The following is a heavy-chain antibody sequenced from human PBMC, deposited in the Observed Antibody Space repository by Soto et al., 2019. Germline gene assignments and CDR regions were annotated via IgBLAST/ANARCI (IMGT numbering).Heavy chain of an antibody. V-gene: IGHV1-3*01. CDR1: GYSFTSYA. D-gene: IGHD6-19*01. J-gene: IGHJ4*02. Sequence: ASVKVSCKASGYSFTSYAIHWVRQAPGQRLEWMGWIDAGNGNTKYSQKFQGRVTITRDTSATTAYMELSSLRSEDTAVYYCARDLDGWTDNWAKGTLVTVAS. CDR3: ARDLDGWTDN. CDR2: IDAGNGNT.